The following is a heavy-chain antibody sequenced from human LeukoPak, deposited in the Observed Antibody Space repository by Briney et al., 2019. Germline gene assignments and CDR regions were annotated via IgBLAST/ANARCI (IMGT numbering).Heavy chain of an antibody. J-gene: IGHJ4*02. CDR1: GYTFTSYG. D-gene: IGHD1-26*01. CDR2: INTYNGNT. V-gene: IGHV1-18*01. CDR3: ARDPSLIVGATISFFDY. Sequence: RASVKVSCKASGYTFTSYGISWVRQAPGQGLEWMGWINTYNGNTKYAQKLQGRVTMTTDTSTSTAYMELRSLTSYDTAVYYCARDPSLIVGATISFFDYWGQGTLVTVSS.